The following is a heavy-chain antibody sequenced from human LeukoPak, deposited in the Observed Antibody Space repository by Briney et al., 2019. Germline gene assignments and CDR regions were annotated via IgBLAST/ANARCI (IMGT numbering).Heavy chain of an antibody. CDR2: IYPGDSNT. CDR1: GYSFKNYW. Sequence: GEYLKISCKGSGYSFKNYWIAWVRQMPGKGLEWMGIIYPGDSNTRYNPSFQGQVTISADKSISTAYLQWSSLKASDTAEYYCARQGFVASYGVDVWGQGTTVTVSS. V-gene: IGHV5-51*01. J-gene: IGHJ6*02. CDR3: ARQGFVASYGVDV.